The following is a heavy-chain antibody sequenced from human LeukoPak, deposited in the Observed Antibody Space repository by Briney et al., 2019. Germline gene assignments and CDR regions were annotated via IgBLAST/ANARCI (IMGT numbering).Heavy chain of an antibody. CDR1: GFTFSSYA. D-gene: IGHD3-22*01. J-gene: IGHJ6*02. CDR2: IGGSGGST. Sequence: GGSLRLSCAASGFTFSSYAMTWVRQAPGKGLEWVSAIGGSGGSTFYADSVKGRFTISRDNSKNTLYLEMNSLRAEDTAVYYCAKSPVAIMIVVVPYGMDVWGQGATVTVSS. CDR3: AKSPVAIMIVVVPYGMDV. V-gene: IGHV3-23*01.